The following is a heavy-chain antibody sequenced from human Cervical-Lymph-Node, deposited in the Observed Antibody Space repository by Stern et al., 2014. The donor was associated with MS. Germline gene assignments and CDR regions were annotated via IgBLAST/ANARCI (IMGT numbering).Heavy chain of an antibody. J-gene: IGHJ4*02. CDR3: ARNRNYYDRSDLFDY. Sequence: QITLKESGPTLVKPTQTLTLTCTFSGFSLSTSGVGVGWIRQPPGKALEWLALIYWDDDKRYSPSLKSRLTITKDTSKTQVVLTMTNMDPVDTATYYCARNRNYYDRSDLFDYWGQGTLVTVSS. CDR1: GFSLSTSGVG. D-gene: IGHD3-22*01. CDR2: IYWDDDK. V-gene: IGHV2-5*02.